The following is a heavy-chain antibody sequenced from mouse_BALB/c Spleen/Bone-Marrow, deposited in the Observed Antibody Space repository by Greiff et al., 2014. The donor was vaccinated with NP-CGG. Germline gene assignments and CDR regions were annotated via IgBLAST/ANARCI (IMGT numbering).Heavy chain of an antibody. Sequence: EVQLQQSGAELVKPGASVKISCKASGYTFADYNLDWVKQSHGKSLEWIGDIHPNYDSTTYNQKFKGKATLTVDKSSSTAYMELRSLTSEDTALYYCARGTGYALDYWGQGTSVTVSS. CDR2: IHPNYDST. D-gene: IGHD4-1*01. J-gene: IGHJ4*01. CDR1: GYTFADYN. CDR3: ARGTGYALDY. V-gene: IGHV1-18*01.